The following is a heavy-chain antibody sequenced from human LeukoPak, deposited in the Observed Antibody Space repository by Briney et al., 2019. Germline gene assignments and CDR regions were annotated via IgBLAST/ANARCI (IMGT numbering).Heavy chain of an antibody. D-gene: IGHD2-2*02. J-gene: IGHJ4*02. CDR2: ITPILGIP. CDR1: GGTFSSYA. CDR3: ARVTGYCSSTSCYTFDY. V-gene: IGHV1-69*04. Sequence: SVKVSCKASGGTFSSYAISWVRQAPGQGLEWMGRITPILGIPNYAQTFQGRVTITADKSTSTAYMELSSLRSEDTAVYYCARVTGYCSSTSCYTFDYWGQGTLVTVSS.